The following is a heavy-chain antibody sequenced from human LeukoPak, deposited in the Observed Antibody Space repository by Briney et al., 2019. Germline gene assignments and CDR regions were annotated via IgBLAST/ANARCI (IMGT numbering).Heavy chain of an antibody. Sequence: GGSLRLSCAASGFTFDDYGMNWVRQAPGKGLEWVSGINWNGGRTGYADFVKGRFTISRDNAKNSLYLQMNSLRAEDTAIYYCAREVMSYSGTYFPYYFMDVWGKGTTVTISS. CDR1: GFTFDDYG. D-gene: IGHD1-26*01. CDR3: AREVMSYSGTYFPYYFMDV. V-gene: IGHV3-20*04. CDR2: INWNGGRT. J-gene: IGHJ6*03.